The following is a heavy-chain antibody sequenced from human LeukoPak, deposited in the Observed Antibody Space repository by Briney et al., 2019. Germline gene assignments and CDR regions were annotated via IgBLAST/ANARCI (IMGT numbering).Heavy chain of an antibody. V-gene: IGHV3-30*03. CDR2: ISYDGSHK. CDR1: GFTFSSYG. Sequence: PGGSLRLSCAASGFTFSSYGMHWVRQAPGKGLEWVAVISYDGSHKYSADSVKGRFTISRDNSKNSLYLQMNSLRAEDTALYYCARVPHYYGSGTYLSYFDYWGQGTLVTVSS. J-gene: IGHJ4*02. CDR3: ARVPHYYGSGTYLSYFDY. D-gene: IGHD3-10*01.